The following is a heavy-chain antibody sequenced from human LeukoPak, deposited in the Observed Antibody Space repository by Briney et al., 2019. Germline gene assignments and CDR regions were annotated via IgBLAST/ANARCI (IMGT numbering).Heavy chain of an antibody. CDR2: ISAYNGNT. J-gene: IGHJ3*02. Sequence: ASVKVSCKASGYTLSNYGINWVRQAPGQGLEWMGWISAYNGNTKYAQKFQGRVTMTTDTSTSTAYMELRSLRSDDTAMYYCARDGHRRYYYGSSGREDVFDIWGQGTMVTVSS. D-gene: IGHD3-22*01. V-gene: IGHV1-18*01. CDR1: GYTLSNYG. CDR3: ARDGHRRYYYGSSGREDVFDI.